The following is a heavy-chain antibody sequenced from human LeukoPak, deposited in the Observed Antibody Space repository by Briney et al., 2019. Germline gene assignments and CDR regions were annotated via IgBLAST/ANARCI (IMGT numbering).Heavy chain of an antibody. D-gene: IGHD5-18*01. CDR1: GDSVSSNSAA. J-gene: IGHJ6*02. CDR2: TYYRSKWYN. Sequence: SPTLSLTFAISGDSVSSNSAAWNWVRQSPSRGLEWLGRTYYRSKWYNDYAVSVKSRITINPDTSKNQFSLQLNSVTPEDTAVYYCARAREYSYGYDNYYYGMDVWGQGTTVTVSS. V-gene: IGHV6-1*01. CDR3: ARAREYSYGYDNYYYGMDV.